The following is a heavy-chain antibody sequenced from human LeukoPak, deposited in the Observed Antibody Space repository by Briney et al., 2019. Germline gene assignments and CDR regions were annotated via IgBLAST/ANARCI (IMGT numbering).Heavy chain of an antibody. V-gene: IGHV1-69*05. J-gene: IGHJ5*02. CDR1: GGTFSSSA. Sequence: GASVKVSCKASGGTFSSSAISWVRQAPGQGLEWMGGIIPIFGTANYAQKFQGRVTITTDESTSTAYMELSSPRSEDTAVYYCAYDLQPLNWFDHWGQGTLVTVSS. CDR2: IIPIFGTA. CDR3: AYDLQPLNWFDH. D-gene: IGHD3-3*01.